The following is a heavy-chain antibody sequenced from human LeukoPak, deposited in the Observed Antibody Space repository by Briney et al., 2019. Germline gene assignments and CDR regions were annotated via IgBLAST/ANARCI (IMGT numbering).Heavy chain of an antibody. V-gene: IGHV3-48*03. CDR2: ISPSGTSV. CDR3: AKDKAFSGSYWDAFDI. D-gene: IGHD1-26*01. J-gene: IGHJ3*02. CDR1: GFTFSSYE. Sequence: GGSLRLSCAASGFTFSSYEMNWVRQAPGKGLEWVSYISPSGTSVFYADSVKGRFTISRDNAKNSLYLQMNSLRAEDTALYYCAKDKAFSGSYWDAFDIWGQGTMVTVSS.